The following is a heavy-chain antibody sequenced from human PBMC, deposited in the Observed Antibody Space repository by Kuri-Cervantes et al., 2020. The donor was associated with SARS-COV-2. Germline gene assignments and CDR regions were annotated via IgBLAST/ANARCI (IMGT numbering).Heavy chain of an antibody. CDR3: ARGPKRPTGTTSARGVYCYFDL. V-gene: IGHV4-34*01. CDR2: INHSGST. J-gene: IGHJ2*01. D-gene: IGHD1-7*01. CDR1: GGSFSGYY. Sequence: SETLSLTCAVYGGSFSGYYWSWIRQPPGKGLEWIGEINHSGSTNYNPSLKSRVTISVDTSKNQFSLKLSSVTAADTAVYYCARGPKRPTGTTSARGVYCYFDLWGRGTLVTVSS.